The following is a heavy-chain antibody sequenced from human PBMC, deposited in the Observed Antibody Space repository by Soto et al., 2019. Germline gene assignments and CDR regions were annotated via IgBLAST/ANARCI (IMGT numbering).Heavy chain of an antibody. D-gene: IGHD3-10*01. CDR2: IWYDGSNK. CDR3: ARDGYYYGSGSWFDY. J-gene: IGHJ4*02. CDR1: GFTFSSYG. Sequence: QVQLVESGGGVVQPGRSLRPSCAASGFTFSSYGMHWVRQAPGKGLEWVAVIWYDGSNKYYADSVKGRFTISRDNSKNTLYLQMNSLRAEDTAVYYCARDGYYYGSGSWFDYWGQGTLVTVSS. V-gene: IGHV3-33*01.